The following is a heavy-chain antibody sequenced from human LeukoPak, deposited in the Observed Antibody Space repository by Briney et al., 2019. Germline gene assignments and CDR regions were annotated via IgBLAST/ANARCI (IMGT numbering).Heavy chain of an antibody. Sequence: GGSLRLSCAASGFTFSNAWMNWVRQAPGKGLEWVSGISGSGDNTWYADSVKGRFTISRDNSKKTLYLQMHSLRAEDTAVYYCAKASVWTMVRVVSYFDDWGQGIQVTVSS. CDR3: AKASVWTMVRVVSYFDD. J-gene: IGHJ4*02. D-gene: IGHD3-10*01. V-gene: IGHV3-23*01. CDR2: ISGSGDNT. CDR1: GFTFSNAW.